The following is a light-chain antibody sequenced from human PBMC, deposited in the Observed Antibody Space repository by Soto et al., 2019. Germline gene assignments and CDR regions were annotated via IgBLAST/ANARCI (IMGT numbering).Light chain of an antibody. V-gene: IGLV2-23*01. CDR2: EDN. J-gene: IGLJ7*01. CDR1: SSDVGSYNL. CDR3: CSYAPISTVV. Sequence: QSALTQPASVSGSPGQSITISCTETSSDVGSYNLVSWYQQHPGKAPKLMIYEDNKRPSGVSNRFSGSKSGNTASLTISGLQAEDEAHYYCCSYAPISTVVFGGGTQLTVL.